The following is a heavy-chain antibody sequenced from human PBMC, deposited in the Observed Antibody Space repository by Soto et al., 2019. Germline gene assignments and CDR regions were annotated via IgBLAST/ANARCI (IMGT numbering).Heavy chain of an antibody. V-gene: IGHV3-53*01. D-gene: IGHD3-22*01. Sequence: PGGSLRLSCAASGSTVSSNYMSWVRQAPGKGLEWVSVIYSGGSTYYADSVKGRFTISRDNAKNSLYLQMNSLRAEDTAVYYCARDQLYYNDISGRPLNAFDVWGQGTMVTV. CDR2: IYSGGST. CDR1: GSTVSSNY. CDR3: ARDQLYYNDISGRPLNAFDV. J-gene: IGHJ3*01.